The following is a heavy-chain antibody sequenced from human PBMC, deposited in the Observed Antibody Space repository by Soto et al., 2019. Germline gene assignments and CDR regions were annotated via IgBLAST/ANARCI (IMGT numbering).Heavy chain of an antibody. D-gene: IGHD6-19*01. Sequence: GASVKVSCKASGYTFTGYYMHWVRQAPGQGLEWMGWINPNSGGTNYAQKFQGWVTMTRDTSISTAYMELSRLRSDDTAVYYCARSPNSSGWYLVFDPWGQGTLVTVSS. CDR1: GYTFTGYY. V-gene: IGHV1-2*04. CDR2: INPNSGGT. J-gene: IGHJ5*02. CDR3: ARSPNSSGWYLVFDP.